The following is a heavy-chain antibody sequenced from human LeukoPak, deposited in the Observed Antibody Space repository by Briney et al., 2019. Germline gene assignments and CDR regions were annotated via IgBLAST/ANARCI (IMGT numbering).Heavy chain of an antibody. CDR3: AREPNSSGWYSPWYFDY. CDR2: IYHSGST. V-gene: IGHV4-38-2*02. CDR1: GASISNYY. Sequence: SETLSLICTVAGASISNYYWGWIRQPPGKGLEWIGSIYHSGSTYYNPSLKSRVTISVDTSKNQFSLKLSSVTAADTAVYYCAREPNSSGWYSPWYFDYWGQGTLVTVSS. J-gene: IGHJ4*02. D-gene: IGHD6-19*01.